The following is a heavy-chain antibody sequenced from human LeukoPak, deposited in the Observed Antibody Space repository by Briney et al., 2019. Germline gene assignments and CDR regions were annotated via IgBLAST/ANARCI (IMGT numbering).Heavy chain of an antibody. CDR3: ARDYKQLVSYYFDY. D-gene: IGHD6-13*01. V-gene: IGHV3-21*01. CDR1: GFTFSSYS. Sequence: GGSLRLSCAASGFTFSSYSMNWVRQAPGKGLEWVSSISSSGSYIYYADSLKGRSTISRDNARNSLYLQMNSLRAEDTAVYYCARDYKQLVSYYFDYWGQGTLVTVSS. J-gene: IGHJ4*02. CDR2: ISSSGSYI.